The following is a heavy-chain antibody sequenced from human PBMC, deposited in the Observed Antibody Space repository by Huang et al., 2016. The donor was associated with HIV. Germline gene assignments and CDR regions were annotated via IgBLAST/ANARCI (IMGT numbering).Heavy chain of an antibody. CDR1: GYTFTNYD. CDR2: MNPKSGNV. CDR3: ARGFGINYNHEAFDV. D-gene: IGHD3-10*01. J-gene: IGHJ3*01. V-gene: IGHV1-8*01. Sequence: QIQLAQSGAEVKKPGASVKVSCKASGYTFTNYDINWVRQASGQGLEWIGWMNPKSGNVGYTKKCQGRVAILRNSSINTSYLEVTSLTSEDTAVYYCARGFGINYNHEAFDVWGQGTMVTVSS.